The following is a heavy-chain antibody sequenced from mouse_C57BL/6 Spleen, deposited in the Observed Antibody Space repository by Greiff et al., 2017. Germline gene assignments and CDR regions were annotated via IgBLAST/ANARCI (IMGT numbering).Heavy chain of an antibody. V-gene: IGHV1-69*01. CDR2: IDPSDSYT. J-gene: IGHJ2*01. Sequence: VQLQQPGAELVMPGASVKLSCKASGYTFTSYWMHWVKQRPGQGLEWIGEIDPSDSYTNYNQKFKGKSTLTVDKSSSTSSMQLSSLTSEDSAVYYCAKTNHYYGSSYAYFDYWGQGTTLTVSS. CDR1: GYTFTSYW. D-gene: IGHD1-1*01. CDR3: AKTNHYYGSSYAYFDY.